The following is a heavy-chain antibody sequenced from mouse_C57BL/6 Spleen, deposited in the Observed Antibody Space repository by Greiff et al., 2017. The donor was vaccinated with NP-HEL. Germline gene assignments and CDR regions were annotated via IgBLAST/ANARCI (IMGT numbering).Heavy chain of an antibody. J-gene: IGHJ3*01. CDR1: GFTFSSYA. CDR3: ARAGGYDRFAY. D-gene: IGHD2-2*01. Sequence: EVQLVESGGGLVKPGGSLKLSCAAPGFTFSSYAMSWVRQTPEKRLEWVATISDGGSYTSYPDNVKGRFTISRDNAKNNLYLQMSHLKSEDTAMYYCARAGGYDRFAYWGQGTLVTVSA. CDR2: ISDGGSYT. V-gene: IGHV5-4*01.